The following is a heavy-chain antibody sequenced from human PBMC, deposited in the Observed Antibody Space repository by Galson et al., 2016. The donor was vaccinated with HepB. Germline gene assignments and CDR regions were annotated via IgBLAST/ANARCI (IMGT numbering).Heavy chain of an antibody. CDR2: MWYDGSNK. CDR3: AREVGYSYVVTINWFDP. J-gene: IGHJ5*02. D-gene: IGHD5-18*01. CDR1: GFTFSSYG. Sequence: SLRLSCAASGFTFSSYGMHWVRQAPGKGLEWVAVMWYDGSNKNYADSVKGRFTISRDNSKNTVYLQMNSLRAEDTAVYYCAREVGYSYVVTINWFDPWGQGTLVTVSS. V-gene: IGHV3-33*01.